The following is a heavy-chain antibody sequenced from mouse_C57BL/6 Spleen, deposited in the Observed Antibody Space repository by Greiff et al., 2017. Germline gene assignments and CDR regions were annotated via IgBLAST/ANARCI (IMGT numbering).Heavy chain of an antibody. D-gene: IGHD1-1*01. CDR3: AIDGSSYAMDY. Sequence: VKLQESGPELVKPGASVKISCKASGYAFRSSWMNWVKQRPGKGLEWIGRIYPGDGDTNYNGKFKGKATLTADKSSSTAYMQLSSLTSEDSAVYFCAIDGSSYAMDYWGQGTSVTVSS. CDR2: IYPGDGDT. V-gene: IGHV1-82*01. J-gene: IGHJ4*01. CDR1: GYAFRSSW.